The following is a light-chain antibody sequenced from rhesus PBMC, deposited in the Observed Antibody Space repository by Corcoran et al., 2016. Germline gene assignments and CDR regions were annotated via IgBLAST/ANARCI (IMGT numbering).Light chain of an antibody. J-gene: IGKJ3*01. CDR3: LQHNSYPFT. V-gene: IGKV1-28*01. CDR1: QGISSS. Sequence: DIQMTQSPSSLSASVGDTVTITCRASQGISSSLNWFQQKPGNAPKLLIYAASSLESGVPSRFSGSGSVTEFTLTISSLQPEDFAAYYCLQHNSYPFTFGPGTKLDIK. CDR2: AAS.